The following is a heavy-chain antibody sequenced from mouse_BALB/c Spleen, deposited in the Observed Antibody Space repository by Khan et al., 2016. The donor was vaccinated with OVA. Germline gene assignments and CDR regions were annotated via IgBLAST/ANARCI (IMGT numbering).Heavy chain of an antibody. Sequence: VQLVESGPGLVAPSQSLSITCTVSGFSLTSYGVHWVRQPPGKGLEWLVVIWSDGKTTYNSTLKSRLSISKDNSKSQVFLKMNSLQTDDTAMYYCARNTQMMRTVMDYWGQGTSVTVSS. J-gene: IGHJ4*01. CDR3: ARNTQMMRTVMDY. D-gene: IGHD2-3*01. CDR1: GFSLTSYG. V-gene: IGHV2-6*02. CDR2: IWSDGKT.